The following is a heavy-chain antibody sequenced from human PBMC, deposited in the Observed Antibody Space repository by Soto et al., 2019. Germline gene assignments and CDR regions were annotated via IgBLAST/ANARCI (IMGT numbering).Heavy chain of an antibody. CDR3: ARHFLHGTYPDYLDS. CDR2: MYYSGSS. Sequence: PSETPSLTCTVSSGAISSSRHCWGWIRQPPGKGLEWIGSMYYSGSSYYNPSLKSRVTMSADTSKNQFSLNLNSVTAADTAVYYCARHFLHGTYPDYLDSCGQGTLDTVSS. CDR1: SGAISSSRHC. D-gene: IGHD1-1*01. J-gene: IGHJ4*02. V-gene: IGHV4-39*01.